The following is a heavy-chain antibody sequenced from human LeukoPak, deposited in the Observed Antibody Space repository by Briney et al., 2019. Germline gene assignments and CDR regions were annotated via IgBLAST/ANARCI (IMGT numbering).Heavy chain of an antibody. Sequence: GRSLRLSCAASGFTVSSNYMSWVRQAPGKGLEWVSVIYSGGSTYYADSVKGRFTISRDNSKNTLYLQMNSLRAEDTAVYYCARVQSRWFGELLGYYFDYWGQGTLVTVSS. D-gene: IGHD3-10*01. J-gene: IGHJ4*02. CDR1: GFTVSSNY. CDR3: ARVQSRWFGELLGYYFDY. V-gene: IGHV3-53*01. CDR2: IYSGGST.